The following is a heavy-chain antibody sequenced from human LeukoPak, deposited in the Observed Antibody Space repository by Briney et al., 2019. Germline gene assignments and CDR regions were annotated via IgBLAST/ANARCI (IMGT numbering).Heavy chain of an antibody. CDR1: GFTFSSYW. CDR3: AREGIINWFDP. CDR2: IKQDGSEK. D-gene: IGHD2-15*01. V-gene: IGHV3-7*01. J-gene: IGHJ5*02. Sequence: PGGSLRLPCAASGFTFSSYWMSWVRQAPGKGLEWVANIKQDGSEKYYVDSVKGRFTISRDNAKNSLYLQMNSLRAEDTAVYYCAREGIINWFDPWGQGTLVTASS.